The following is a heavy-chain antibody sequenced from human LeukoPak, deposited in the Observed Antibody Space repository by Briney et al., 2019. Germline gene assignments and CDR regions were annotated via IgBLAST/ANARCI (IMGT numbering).Heavy chain of an antibody. D-gene: IGHD3-10*01. CDR3: ARAFYYSKHFDY. V-gene: IGHV3-7*01. Sequence: GGSLRLSCAASGFTFSSYWMNWVRQAPGKGLEWVANIKQDGSEKYYVDSVKGRFTISRDNAKNSLYLQANSLRAEDTAVYYCARAFYYSKHFDYWGQGTLVTVSS. J-gene: IGHJ4*02. CDR2: IKQDGSEK. CDR1: GFTFSSYW.